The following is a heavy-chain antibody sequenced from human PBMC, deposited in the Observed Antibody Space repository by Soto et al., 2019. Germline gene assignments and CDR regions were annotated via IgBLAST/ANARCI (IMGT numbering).Heavy chain of an antibody. CDR3: VGXXYYFDY. J-gene: IGHJ4*02. CDR1: GFPFTSYG. V-gene: IGHV3-30*03. Sequence: QVQLVESGGGVVQPGRSLRLSCAASGFPFTSYGMHWVREGPDKGLEWVAIISYDGSDKYYADSVKGRFTISRDNSKNTLYXQMNSLXPEXTALXXXVGXXYYFDYRGQGTLVIVSS. CDR2: ISYDGSDK.